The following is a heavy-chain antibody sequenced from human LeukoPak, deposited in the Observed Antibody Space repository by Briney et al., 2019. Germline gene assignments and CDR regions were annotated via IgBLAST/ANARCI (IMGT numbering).Heavy chain of an antibody. D-gene: IGHD4-17*01. CDR3: ARGTVTHLDY. J-gene: IGHJ4*02. Sequence: GGSLRLSCAASGFTFSSYEMNWVRQAPGKGLEWVSYISSSGSTIYYADSVKGRFTISRDNAKNSLYLQMNGLRAEDTAVYYCARGTVTHLDYWGQGTLVTVSS. CDR1: GFTFSSYE. CDR2: ISSSGSTI. V-gene: IGHV3-48*03.